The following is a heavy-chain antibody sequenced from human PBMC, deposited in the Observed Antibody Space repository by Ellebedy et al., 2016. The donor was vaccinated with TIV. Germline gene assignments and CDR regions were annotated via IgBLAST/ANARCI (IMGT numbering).Heavy chain of an antibody. CDR2: ISSSGSTI. Sequence: PGGSLRLSCAAPGFTFSDYYMSWIRQAPGKGLEWVSYISSSGSTIYYADSVKGRFTISRDNANNSLYLQMNSLRAEDTAVYYCERAIRWIQSWEADGDDHYYYGMDVWGQGTTVTVSS. V-gene: IGHV3-11*04. J-gene: IGHJ6*02. D-gene: IGHD5-18*01. CDR1: GFTFSDYY. CDR3: ERAIRWIQSWEADGDDHYYYGMDV.